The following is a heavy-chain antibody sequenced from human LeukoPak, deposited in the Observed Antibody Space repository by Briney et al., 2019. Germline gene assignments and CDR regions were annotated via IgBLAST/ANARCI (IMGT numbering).Heavy chain of an antibody. CDR3: ARLAHRWCSGGSCYLTAALDH. CDR1: GYSFTSYW. Sequence: PGESLKISCQVSGYSFTSYWIGWVRQMPGKGLEWMGIIYPSDSDTRYSPSFQGQVTISADKSISTAYLQWSSLKASDTAMYYCARLAHRWCSGGSCYLTAALDHWGQGTLVTVSS. CDR2: IYPSDSDT. J-gene: IGHJ4*02. D-gene: IGHD2-15*01. V-gene: IGHV5-51*01.